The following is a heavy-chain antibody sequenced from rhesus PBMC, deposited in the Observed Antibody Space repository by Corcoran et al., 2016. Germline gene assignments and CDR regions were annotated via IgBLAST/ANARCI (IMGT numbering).Heavy chain of an antibody. V-gene: IGHV4-147*01. CDR2: IYGGSGST. J-gene: IGHJ3*01. Sequence: QVQLQESGPGVVKPSETLSLTCAVSGGSISSYWWGWIRQPPGKGLEWIGQIYGGSGSTSYNPALKSRVTIASCTSKNQFSLKLSSVTAADTAVYYGAKDLGVVQGYAFDFWGQGLRVTVSS. D-gene: IGHD1-1*01. CDR1: GGSISSYW. CDR3: AKDLGVVQGYAFDF.